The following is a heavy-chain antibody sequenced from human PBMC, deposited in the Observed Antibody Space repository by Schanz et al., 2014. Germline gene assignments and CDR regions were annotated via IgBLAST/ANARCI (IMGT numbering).Heavy chain of an antibody. J-gene: IGHJ4*02. CDR1: GFTFSSYA. D-gene: IGHD3-10*01. Sequence: EVQLLESGGGLVQPGGSLRLSCAASGFTFSSYAMSWVRQAPGKGLEWVSSFNDGGVNKYYADSVKGRFTISSDNSKSTLYLQMSSLRAEDTAVYYCAKYRGYYRVSGSYRELEYWGQGTLVTVSS. CDR3: AKYRGYYRVSGSYRELEY. CDR2: FNDGGVNK. V-gene: IGHV3-23*01.